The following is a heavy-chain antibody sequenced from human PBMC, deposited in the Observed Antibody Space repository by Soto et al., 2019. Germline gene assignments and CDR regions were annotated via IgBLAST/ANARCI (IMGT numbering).Heavy chain of an antibody. J-gene: IGHJ5*02. Sequence: ASVKVSCKASGYTFTSYGISWVRQAPGQGLEWMGWISAYNGNTNYAQKLQGRVTMTTDTSTSTAYMELRSLRSDDTAVYYCARSRRRTMVRGVNNWFDPWGQGTLVTVSS. D-gene: IGHD3-10*01. CDR2: ISAYNGNT. V-gene: IGHV1-18*01. CDR3: ARSRRRTMVRGVNNWFDP. CDR1: GYTFTSYG.